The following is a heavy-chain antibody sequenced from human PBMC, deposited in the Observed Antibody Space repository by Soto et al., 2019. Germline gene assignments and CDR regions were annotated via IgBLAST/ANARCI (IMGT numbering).Heavy chain of an antibody. CDR1: GYTFTSYY. V-gene: IGHV1-46*01. CDR3: ARRNCSSTSCYEGLNHMDV. Sequence: ASVKVSCKASGYTFTSYYMHWVRQAPGQGLEWMGIINPSGGSTSYAQKFQGRVTMTRDTSTSTVYMELSSLRSEDTAVYYCARRNCSSTSCYEGLNHMDVWGQGTTVTVFS. D-gene: IGHD2-2*01. CDR2: INPSGGST. J-gene: IGHJ6*02.